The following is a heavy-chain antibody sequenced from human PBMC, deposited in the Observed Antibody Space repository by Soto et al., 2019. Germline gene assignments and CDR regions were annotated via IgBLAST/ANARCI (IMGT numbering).Heavy chain of an antibody. CDR2: IYWDDDK. CDR3: AHMPSGSYYKVGNWFDP. V-gene: IGHV2-5*02. Sequence: SGPTLVNPTQTLTLTCTFSGFSLSTSGVGVGWIRQPPGKALEWLALIYWDDDKRYSPSLKSRLTITKDTSKNQVVLTMTNMDPVDTATYYCAHMPSGSYYKVGNWFDPWGQGTLVTVSS. D-gene: IGHD3-10*01. J-gene: IGHJ5*02. CDR1: GFSLSTSGVG.